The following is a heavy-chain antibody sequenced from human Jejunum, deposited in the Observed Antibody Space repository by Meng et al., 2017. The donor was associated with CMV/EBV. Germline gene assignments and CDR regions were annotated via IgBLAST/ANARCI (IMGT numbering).Heavy chain of an antibody. D-gene: IGHD7-27*01. CDR3: ARGNRGAYDY. CDR1: GFSFPTYW. J-gene: IGHJ4*02. V-gene: IGHV3-7*01. Sequence: CAASGFSFPTYWMTWIRQVPGKGLEWLALPNPDGSEKYSVASVKGRFTISRDNAKNSLYLQMDGLRAEDTAVYYCARGNRGAYDYWGQGTLVTVSS. CDR2: PNPDGSEK.